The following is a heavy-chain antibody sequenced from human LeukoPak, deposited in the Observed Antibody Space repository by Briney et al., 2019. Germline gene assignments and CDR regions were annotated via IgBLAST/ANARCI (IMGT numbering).Heavy chain of an antibody. CDR1: GFTVSSNY. D-gene: IGHD3-10*01. CDR3: ARARLVYGSGSYHFDY. J-gene: IGHJ4*02. Sequence: PGGSLRLSCSASGFTVSSNYMSWVRQAPGKGLEWVSVIYSGGSTYYADSVKGRFTISRDNSKNTLYLQMNSLRAEDTAVHYCARARLVYGSGSYHFDYWGQGTLVTVSS. CDR2: IYSGGST. V-gene: IGHV3-66*02.